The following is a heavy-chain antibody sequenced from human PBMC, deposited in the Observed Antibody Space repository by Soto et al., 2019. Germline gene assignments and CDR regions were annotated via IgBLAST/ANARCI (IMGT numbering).Heavy chain of an antibody. D-gene: IGHD3-10*01. V-gene: IGHV3-23*01. CDR1: GVTFSGYG. J-gene: IGHJ4*02. CDR2: IDYSGDST. CDR3: ARDPSSGSADY. Sequence: GSLRLSCVASGVTFSGYGLNWVRQAPGKGLEWVSTIDYSGDSTYYADSVKGRFTVSRDDSKNTLYLQMNSLRAQDTAVYYCARDPSSGSADYWGQGTLVTVSS.